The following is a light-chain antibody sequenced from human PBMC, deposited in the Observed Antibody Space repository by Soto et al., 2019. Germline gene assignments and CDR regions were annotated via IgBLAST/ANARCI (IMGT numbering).Light chain of an antibody. CDR2: DAS. J-gene: IGKJ1*01. Sequence: NPLPHSPSALSASVGDSGTTICRARHSINDGLAWYQQKPGKAPKLLIYDASSLESGVPSRFSGGGSGTEFSLIISGLQPEDFATYYCQQYHGFWFGQGTKVDIK. CDR3: QQYHGFW. CDR1: HSINDG. V-gene: IGKV1-5*02.